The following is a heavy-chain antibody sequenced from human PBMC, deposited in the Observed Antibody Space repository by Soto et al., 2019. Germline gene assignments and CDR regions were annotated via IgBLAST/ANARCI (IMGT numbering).Heavy chain of an antibody. CDR3: AHRRGADYKGCFHY. D-gene: IGHD4-4*01. CDR2: IYWSDEK. J-gene: IGHJ4*02. V-gene: IGHV2-5*01. CDR1: GFSLRTSGVG. Sequence: QITLKESGPTLVKPTQTLTLTCTFSGFSLRTSGVGVCGSRPPPGKALEWLALIYWSDEKRYSPSLSSRLTITKDTSKNQVVLTMTNIDPVDTATYYCAHRRGADYKGCFHYWGQGTLVTVSS.